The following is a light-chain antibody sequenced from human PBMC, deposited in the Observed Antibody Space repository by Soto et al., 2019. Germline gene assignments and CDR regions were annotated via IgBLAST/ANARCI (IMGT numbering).Light chain of an antibody. Sequence: DIQMTQSPSSLSASVGDRVTITCRASQSISNSLNWYHHKPGNAPKLLIYAASSLQSGVPSRFSGSGSGTDFTLTISSLQPADFATYYCQQTNITPLTFGGGTKVEIK. V-gene: IGKV1-39*01. J-gene: IGKJ4*01. CDR1: QSISNS. CDR3: QQTNITPLT. CDR2: AAS.